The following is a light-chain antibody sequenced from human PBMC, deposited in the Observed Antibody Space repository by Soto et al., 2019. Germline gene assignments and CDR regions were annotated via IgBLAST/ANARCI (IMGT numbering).Light chain of an antibody. J-gene: IGKJ1*01. CDR1: QSVSSSY. V-gene: IGKV3-20*01. Sequence: EIGLTQSPGTLSLSPGERATLSCRASQSVSSSYLAWYQQTPGQAPRLLIYGASSRATGIPDRFSGSGSGTDFTLTISRLEPEDFAVYYCQQYGSSPSWTVGQGTKVEIK. CDR3: QQYGSSPSWT. CDR2: GAS.